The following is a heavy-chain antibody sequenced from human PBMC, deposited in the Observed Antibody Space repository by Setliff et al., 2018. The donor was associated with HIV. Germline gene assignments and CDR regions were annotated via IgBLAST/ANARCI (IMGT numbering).Heavy chain of an antibody. CDR3: ARGVNFDY. J-gene: IGHJ4*02. CDR2: INHSGST. Sequence: PSETLSLTCAVFGGSFTDIGGSFTDYYWIWIRQPPGKGLEWIGEINHSGSTHYNPSLKSRFTISVDTSKNQFSLKVSSVTAADTAVYYCARGVNFDYWGQGTQVTVSS. CDR1: GGSFTDIGGSFTDYY. V-gene: IGHV4-34*01.